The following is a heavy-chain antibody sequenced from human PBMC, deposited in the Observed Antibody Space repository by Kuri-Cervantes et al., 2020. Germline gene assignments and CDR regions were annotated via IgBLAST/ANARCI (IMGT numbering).Heavy chain of an antibody. Sequence: GESLKISCAASGFTFSSYWMSWVRQAPGKGLEWVANIKQDGSEKYYVDSVKGRFTISRDNAKNSLYLQMNSLRAEDTAVYYYARTGYFDYWGQGTLVTVSS. V-gene: IGHV3-7*01. J-gene: IGHJ4*02. CDR1: GFTFSSYW. CDR3: ARTGYFDY. CDR2: IKQDGSEK.